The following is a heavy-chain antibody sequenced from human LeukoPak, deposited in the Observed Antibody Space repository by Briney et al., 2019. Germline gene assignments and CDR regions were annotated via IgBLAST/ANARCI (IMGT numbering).Heavy chain of an antibody. J-gene: IGHJ6*03. CDR1: EFTFSSYA. Sequence: PGGSLRLSCAASEFTFSSYAMNWVRQAPGKGLEWVSGISGSGGSTYYADSVKGRFTISRDNSKNTLYLQMNSLRAEDTAVYYCAKRYYYMDVWGKGTTVTVSS. CDR3: AKRYYYMDV. CDR2: ISGSGGST. V-gene: IGHV3-23*01.